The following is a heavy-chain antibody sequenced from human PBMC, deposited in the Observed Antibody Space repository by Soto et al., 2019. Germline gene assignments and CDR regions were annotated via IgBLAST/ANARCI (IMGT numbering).Heavy chain of an antibody. V-gene: IGHV4-31*03. Sequence: PSETLSLTCSVSGDSISSRGYYWAWIRQHPGKGLEWIGCIYYSGGTSYNPSLKSRLTMSVDTSKKQFSLKLSSVTAADTAIYYCARTKDYISSLDYWGQGILVTVSS. J-gene: IGHJ4*02. CDR1: GDSISSRGYY. CDR3: ARTKDYISSLDY. D-gene: IGHD6-6*01. CDR2: IYYSGGT.